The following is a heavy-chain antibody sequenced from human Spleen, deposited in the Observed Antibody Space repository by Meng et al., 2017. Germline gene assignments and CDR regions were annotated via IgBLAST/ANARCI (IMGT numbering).Heavy chain of an antibody. D-gene: IGHD4-11*01. J-gene: IGHJ4*02. CDR1: GYTFGSYG. CDR2: FVNYVDT. Sequence: QVHLLQSGPEVKKPGASVRVSCKASGYTFGSYGICWVRQAPGQGLEWMGWFVNYVDTYPAPKFQGRVTMTTDTHTNTAFMEQSRLTPEDSAVYYCGRVSSGDSNYVDCWGQGTLVTVSS. V-gene: IGHV1-18*01. CDR3: GRVSSGDSNYVDC.